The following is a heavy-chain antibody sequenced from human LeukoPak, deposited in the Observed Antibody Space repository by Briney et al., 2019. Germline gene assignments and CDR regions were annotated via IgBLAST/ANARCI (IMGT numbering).Heavy chain of an antibody. Sequence: GESLRLSCVAAHFTFSNYAMYWIRQAPGKGLEWVAVISYDGNEKYYADSVRGRFTISRDNSANTLYLQMNTLRAEDTAMYYCARDFMIYGDRPPFDYWGQGTLVTVSS. D-gene: IGHD3/OR15-3a*01. CDR2: ISYDGNEK. V-gene: IGHV3-30-3*01. CDR3: ARDFMIYGDRPPFDY. J-gene: IGHJ4*02. CDR1: HFTFSNYA.